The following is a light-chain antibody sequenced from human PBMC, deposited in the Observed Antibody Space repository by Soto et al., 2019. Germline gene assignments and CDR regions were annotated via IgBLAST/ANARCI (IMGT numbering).Light chain of an antibody. CDR1: QSVSSSY. J-gene: IGKJ1*01. Sequence: EIVLTQSPGTLSLSPGERATLSCRASQSVSSSYLAWYQQKPGQAPRLLIYGASSRATGIPDRFSGSGSGTDFTLTISRLVPEDFAVYYCLQYGSSPTFGQGTKVEIK. CDR3: LQYGSSPT. V-gene: IGKV3-20*01. CDR2: GAS.